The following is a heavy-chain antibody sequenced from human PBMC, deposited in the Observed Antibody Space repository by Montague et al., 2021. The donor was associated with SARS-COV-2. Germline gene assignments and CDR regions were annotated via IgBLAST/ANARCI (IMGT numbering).Heavy chain of an antibody. V-gene: IGHV3-11*05. Sequence: SLRLSCAASGFTFSDYYMSWIRQAPGKGLEWVSYISSSISYTNXXXSXXXRFXISRDNAKNSLYLQMNSLRAEDTAVYYCARDPYGGWLQEHYYYYGMDVWGQGTTVTVSS. D-gene: IGHD5-24*01. CDR2: ISSSISYT. J-gene: IGHJ6*02. CDR3: ARDPYGGWLQEHYYYYGMDV. CDR1: GFTFSDYY.